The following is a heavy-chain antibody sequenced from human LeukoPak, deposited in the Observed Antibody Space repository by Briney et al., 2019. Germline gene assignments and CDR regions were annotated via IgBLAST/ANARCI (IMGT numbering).Heavy chain of an antibody. CDR3: VAYYGSGRSAD. Sequence: GGSLRLSCAASGFTFSSYAMSWVRQAPGKGLEWVSAISGSGSNTYFADSVRGRFAISRDDSKNTLYLQMSSLRADDTAIYYCVAYYGSGRSADWGQGTLVTVSS. CDR1: GFTFSSYA. CDR2: ISGSGSNT. V-gene: IGHV3-23*01. D-gene: IGHD3-10*01. J-gene: IGHJ4*02.